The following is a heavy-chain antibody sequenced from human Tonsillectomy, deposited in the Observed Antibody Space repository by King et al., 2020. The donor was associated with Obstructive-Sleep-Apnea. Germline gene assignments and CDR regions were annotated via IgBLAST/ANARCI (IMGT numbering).Heavy chain of an antibody. CDR2: IGSNGIIT. J-gene: IGHJ3*02. CDR3: ARVGAVIAFDI. V-gene: IGHV3-64*01. CDR1: GFSFRNYA. D-gene: IGHD3-16*01. Sequence: QLVQSGGGLVQPGGSLRLSCAASGFSFRNYAMYWVRQAPGKGLEYVSAIGSNGIITYYANSVEGRFTISRDNSKNTLYLQMGSLRAEDMAVYYCARVGAVIAFDIWGQGTMVTVSS.